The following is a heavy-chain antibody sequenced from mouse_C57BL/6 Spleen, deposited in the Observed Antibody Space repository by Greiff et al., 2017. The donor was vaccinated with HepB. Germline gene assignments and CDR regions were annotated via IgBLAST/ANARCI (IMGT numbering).Heavy chain of an antibody. Sequence: ESGPGLVKPSQSLSLTCSVTGYSITSGYYWNWIRQFPGNKLEWMGYISYDGSNNYNPSLKNRISITRDTSKNQFFLKLNSVTTEDTATYYCARERAVWYFDVWGTGTTVTVSS. CDR3: ARERAVWYFDV. D-gene: IGHD3-3*01. V-gene: IGHV3-6*01. J-gene: IGHJ1*03. CDR2: ISYDGSN. CDR1: GYSITSGYY.